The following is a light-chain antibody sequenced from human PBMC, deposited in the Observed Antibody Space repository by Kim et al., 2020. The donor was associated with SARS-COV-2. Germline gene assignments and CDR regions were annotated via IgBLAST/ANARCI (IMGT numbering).Light chain of an antibody. Sequence: QSVLTQPPSASGTPGQRVTISCSGSSSNVGTNYLNWYQQLPGTAPKLLISTNNQRPSGVPDRFSASKSGTSASLDISGLRSEDEADYYCAAWDDSLSVRVFGGGTQLTVL. V-gene: IGLV1-47*01. CDR3: AAWDDSLSVRV. CDR2: TNN. CDR1: SSNVGTNY. J-gene: IGLJ2*01.